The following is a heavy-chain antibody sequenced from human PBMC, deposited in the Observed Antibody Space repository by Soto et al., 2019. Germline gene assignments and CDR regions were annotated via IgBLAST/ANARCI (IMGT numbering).Heavy chain of an antibody. CDR2: INAGNGNT. J-gene: IGHJ3*02. CDR1: GYTFTGYA. Sequence: GASVKVSCKASGYTFTGYAMHWVRQAPGQRLEWMGWINAGNGNTKYSQKFQGRVTITRDTSASTAYLELSSLRSEDTAVYYCARDSAYYSSGWYGGFNAFDIWGQGTMVTVSS. V-gene: IGHV1-3*01. D-gene: IGHD6-19*01. CDR3: ARDSAYYSSGWYGGFNAFDI.